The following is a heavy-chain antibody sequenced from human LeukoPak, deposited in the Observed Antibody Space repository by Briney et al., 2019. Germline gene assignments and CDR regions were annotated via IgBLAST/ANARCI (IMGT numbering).Heavy chain of an antibody. CDR1: GFTFSSYG. D-gene: IGHD6-19*01. CDR3: VRQSFTYNSGWYWVDH. V-gene: IGHV3-33*01. CDR2: IWYDGSNK. Sequence: GGSLRLSCAASGFTFSSYGMHWVRQAPGKGLEWVAVIWYDGSNKYYADSVKGRFTISRDNSNNTLYLQMNSLRAEDTAVYYCVRQSFTYNSGWYWVDHWGQGILVTVSS. J-gene: IGHJ5*02.